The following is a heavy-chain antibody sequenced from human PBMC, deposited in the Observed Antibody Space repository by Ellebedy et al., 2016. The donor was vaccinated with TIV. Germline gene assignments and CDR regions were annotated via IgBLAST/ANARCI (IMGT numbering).Heavy chain of an antibody. D-gene: IGHD5-24*01. CDR1: GFTFSAFA. Sequence: PGGSLRLSCGAFGFTFSAFAMGWVRKTPGKGLEWVSGMYGSGRGISYSESVKGRFIISRDNSKNTLYLEMNSLRAEDTAIYYCAKAQVAGDGRWVFDSWGQGTVVTVSS. CDR2: MYGSGRGI. J-gene: IGHJ3*01. CDR3: AKAQVAGDGRWVFDS. V-gene: IGHV3-23*05.